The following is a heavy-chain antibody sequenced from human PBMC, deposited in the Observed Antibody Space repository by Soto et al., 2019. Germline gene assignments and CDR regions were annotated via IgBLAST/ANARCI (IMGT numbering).Heavy chain of an antibody. CDR3: ARSRTYYYDSSGYWVGMDV. CDR1: GYSFTSYW. V-gene: IGHV5-51*01. J-gene: IGHJ6*02. Sequence: GESLKISCKGSGYSFTSYWIGWVRQMPGKGLEWMGIIYPGDSDTRYSPSFQGQVTISADKSISTAYLQWSSLKASDTAMYYCARSRTYYYDSSGYWVGMDVWGQGTTVTVSS. CDR2: IYPGDSDT. D-gene: IGHD3-22*01.